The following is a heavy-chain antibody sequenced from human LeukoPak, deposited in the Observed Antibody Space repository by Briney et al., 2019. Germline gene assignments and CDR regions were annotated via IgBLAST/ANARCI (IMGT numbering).Heavy chain of an antibody. Sequence: GGSLRLSCAASGFTFSSYAMSWVRQAPVKGLKWVSSISSSSSFTSYADSVKGRFTIFRDNAKNSLYLQMNSLRAEDTAVFYCAREVSSGWYDYWGQGTLVTVSS. CDR3: AREVSSGWYDY. D-gene: IGHD6-19*01. CDR2: ISSSSSFT. V-gene: IGHV3-21*01. J-gene: IGHJ4*02. CDR1: GFTFSSYA.